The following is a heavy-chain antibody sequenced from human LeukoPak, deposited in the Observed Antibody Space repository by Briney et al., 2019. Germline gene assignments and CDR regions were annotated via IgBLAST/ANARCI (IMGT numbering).Heavy chain of an antibody. V-gene: IGHV4-59*01. Sequence: SETLSLTCTVSGGSITSYYWSWIRQAPGKGLEWIGYNYYSGSTNYNPSLKSRVTISVDTSKKQFSLKLSSVTAADTAVYFCVRVGVLRAFDIWGQGTVVTVSS. CDR2: NYYSGST. J-gene: IGHJ3*02. CDR1: GGSITSYY. D-gene: IGHD3-10*01. CDR3: VRVGVLRAFDI.